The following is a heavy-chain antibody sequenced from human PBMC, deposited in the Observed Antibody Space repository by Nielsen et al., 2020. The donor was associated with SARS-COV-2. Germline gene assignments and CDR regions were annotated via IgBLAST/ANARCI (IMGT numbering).Heavy chain of an antibody. Sequence: SCTVSGASISSGDYYWSWVRQPPGKGLEWIGYIYYTGNTQYNPSLKSRITMSLDPSKNQFSLKMNSVNAADTAVYYCASSRRYGDFDYWGQGTLVSVSS. CDR3: ASSRRYGDFDY. CDR2: IYYTGNT. V-gene: IGHV4-30-4*01. D-gene: IGHD4-17*01. J-gene: IGHJ4*02. CDR1: GASISSGDYY.